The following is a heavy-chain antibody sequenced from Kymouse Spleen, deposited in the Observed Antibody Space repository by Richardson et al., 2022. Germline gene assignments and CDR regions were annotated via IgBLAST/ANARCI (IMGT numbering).Heavy chain of an antibody. CDR3: ARRITGTTGYFDL. V-gene: IGHV4-39*01. Sequence: QLQLQESGPGLVKPSETLSLTCTVSGGSISSSSYYWGWIRQPPGKGLEWIGSIYYSGSTYYNPSLKSRVTISVDTSKNQFSLKLSSVTAADTAVYYCARRITGTTGYFDLWGRGTLVTVSS. J-gene: IGHJ2*01. CDR1: GGSISSSSYY. D-gene: IGHD1-7*01. CDR2: IYYSGST.